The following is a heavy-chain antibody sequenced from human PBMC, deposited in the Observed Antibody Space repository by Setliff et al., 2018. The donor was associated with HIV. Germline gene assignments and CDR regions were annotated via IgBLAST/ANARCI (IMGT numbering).Heavy chain of an antibody. CDR1: GGSISSYY. Sequence: SETLSLTCTVSGGSISSYYWSWIRQPPGKGLEWIGYIYYNGNTNYNPSLKSRVTISLDTSKKHFSLDLYSVTAAGTAVYYCARYVAYDEDDFDIWGQGTMVTVSS. CDR3: ARYVAYDEDDFDI. D-gene: IGHD3-16*01. J-gene: IGHJ3*02. CDR2: IYYNGNT. V-gene: IGHV4-59*01.